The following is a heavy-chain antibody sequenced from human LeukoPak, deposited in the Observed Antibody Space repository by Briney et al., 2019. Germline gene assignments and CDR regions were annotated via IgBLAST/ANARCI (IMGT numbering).Heavy chain of an antibody. D-gene: IGHD3-3*01. V-gene: IGHV4-34*01. CDR3: ARRLPYYDFWSGYYGYYYYGMDV. Sequence: SETLSLTCAVYGGSFSGYYWSWIRQPPGKGLEWIGEINHSGSTNYNPSLKSRVTISVDTSKNQFSLKLSSVTAADTAVYYCARRLPYYDFWSGYYGYYYYGMDVWGQGTTVTVSS. CDR2: INHSGST. J-gene: IGHJ6*02. CDR1: GGSFSGYY.